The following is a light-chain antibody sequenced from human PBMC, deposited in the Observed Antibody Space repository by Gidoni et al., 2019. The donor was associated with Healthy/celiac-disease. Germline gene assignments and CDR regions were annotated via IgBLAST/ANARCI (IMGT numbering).Light chain of an antibody. CDR2: EVS. CDR1: SSDVGGYNY. V-gene: IGLV2-8*01. CDR3: ISYAGSNNYV. Sequence: QSALTQPTSASGSPGQSATISCTGTSSDVGGYNYVSWYQQHPGNAPNLMIYEVSTRPSGVPDRFSGSKSGNTASLTFSGLQAEDDADYSCISYAGSNNYVFGTGTKVTVL. J-gene: IGLJ1*01.